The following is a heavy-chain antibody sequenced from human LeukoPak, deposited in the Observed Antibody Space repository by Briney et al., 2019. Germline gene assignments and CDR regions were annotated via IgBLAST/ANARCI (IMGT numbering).Heavy chain of an antibody. CDR2: ISGSGGST. D-gene: IGHD2-15*01. CDR3: ARAAVAARPKDSRGYYFDY. V-gene: IGHV3-23*01. CDR1: GFTFSSYA. J-gene: IGHJ4*02. Sequence: GGSLRLSCAASGFTFSSYAMSWVRQAPGKGLEWVSAISGSGGSTYYADSVKGRFTISRDNAKNSLYLQMNSLRAEDTAVYYCARAAVAARPKDSRGYYFDYWGQGSLVTVSS.